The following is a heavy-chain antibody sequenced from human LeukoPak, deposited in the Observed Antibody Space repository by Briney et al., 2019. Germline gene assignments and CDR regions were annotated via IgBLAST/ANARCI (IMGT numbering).Heavy chain of an antibody. CDR1: GGSISSNNW. J-gene: IGHJ3*02. Sequence: PSETLSLTCAVSGGSISSNNWWSWVRQPPGKGLEWIGEIYHSGNANYNPSLKTRVTMSVDKSKNQFSLILSSVTAADTAVYYCAREPGIVGVSVHAFDIWGQGTMVTVSS. CDR2: IYHSGNA. CDR3: AREPGIVGVSVHAFDI. D-gene: IGHD1-26*01. V-gene: IGHV4-4*02.